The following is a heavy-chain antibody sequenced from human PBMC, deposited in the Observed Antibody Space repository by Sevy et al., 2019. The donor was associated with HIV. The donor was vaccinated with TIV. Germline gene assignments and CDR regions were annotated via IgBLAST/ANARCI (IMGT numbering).Heavy chain of an antibody. V-gene: IGHV3-7*01. J-gene: IGHJ1*01. Sequence: GGSLRLACTASGFTFTDFWMNWVRQAPGKGLEWVANINQIGSKKYYVDSVKGRFTISRDNFQNSLFLQMDSLRPEDTAVYYCALERLSSDVAEYFQNWGQGTLVTVSS. CDR1: GFTFTDFW. CDR2: INQIGSKK. CDR3: ALERLSSDVAEYFQN. D-gene: IGHD1-1*01.